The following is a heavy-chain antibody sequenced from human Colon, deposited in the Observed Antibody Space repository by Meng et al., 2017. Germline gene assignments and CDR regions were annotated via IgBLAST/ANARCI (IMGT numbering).Heavy chain of an antibody. CDR3: ARGCNYGDY. CDR2: MSSDGTKR. J-gene: IGHJ4*02. Sequence: GESLKISCVVSGFTVSDYDMHWVRQAPGKGLEWVAVMSSDGTKRFYADSVKGRFTISRDNAKNTLDLQINSLRAEETAVYYCARGCNYGDYWGQGTLVTVSS. CDR1: GFTVSDYD. V-gene: IGHV3-30*01. D-gene: IGHD4-11*01.